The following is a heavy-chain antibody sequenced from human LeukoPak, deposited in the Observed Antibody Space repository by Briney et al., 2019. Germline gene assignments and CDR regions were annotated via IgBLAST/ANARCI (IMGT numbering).Heavy chain of an antibody. J-gene: IGHJ4*02. Sequence: PGRSLRLSCATSAFTFSSYAMYWVRQAPGPGLDWVAVISYDGSNENYADSVTGRFTISRDNPQNTLYLLMNSLRAEDTAMYYCAKDRIVGVISGIDYWGQGTLVTVSS. V-gene: IGHV3-30*18. CDR3: AKDRIVGVISGIDY. CDR2: ISYDGSNE. D-gene: IGHD3-10*01. CDR1: AFTFSSYA.